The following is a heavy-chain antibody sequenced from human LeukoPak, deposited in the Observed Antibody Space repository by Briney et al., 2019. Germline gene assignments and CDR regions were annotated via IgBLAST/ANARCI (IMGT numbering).Heavy chain of an antibody. J-gene: IGHJ4*02. Sequence: PSETLSLTCTVSGGSISSSSYYWGWLRQPPGKGLEWIGSIYYSGSTYYNPSLKSRVTISVDTSKNQFSLKLSSVTAADTAVYYCARSKLRMVRPEVFDYWGQGTLVTVSS. CDR2: IYYSGST. CDR3: ARSKLRMVRPEVFDY. CDR1: GGSISSSSYY. D-gene: IGHD3-10*01. V-gene: IGHV4-39*01.